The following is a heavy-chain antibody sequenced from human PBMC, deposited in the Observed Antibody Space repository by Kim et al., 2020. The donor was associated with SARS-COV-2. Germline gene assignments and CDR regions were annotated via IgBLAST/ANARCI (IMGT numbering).Heavy chain of an antibody. CDR3: AREMRYRDNSSGYFYYFGF. V-gene: IGHV4-61*01. Sequence: SETLSLTCSVSGGSVNSGSFYWSWIRQSPGKGLEWIGYIYYSGTANYNPSLQSRVTISIDTSKNQFSLRVRSVTAADTGIYYCAREMRYRDNSSGYFYYFGFWGQGSQVTVSS. CDR2: IYYSGTA. CDR1: GGSVNSGSFY. D-gene: IGHD3-22*01. J-gene: IGHJ4*02.